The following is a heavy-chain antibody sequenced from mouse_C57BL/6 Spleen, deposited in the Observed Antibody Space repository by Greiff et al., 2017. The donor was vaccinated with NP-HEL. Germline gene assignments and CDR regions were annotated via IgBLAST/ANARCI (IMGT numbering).Heavy chain of an antibody. Sequence: QVQLQQSGAELAKPGASVKLSCKASGYTFTSYWMHWVKQRPGQGLEWIGYINPSSGYTKYNQKFKDKATLTADKSSSTAYMQLSSLTYEDSAVYYCARGDYDVEYAMDCWGQGTSVTVAS. V-gene: IGHV1-7*01. J-gene: IGHJ4*01. D-gene: IGHD2-4*01. CDR1: GYTFTSYW. CDR2: INPSSGYT. CDR3: ARGDYDVEYAMDC.